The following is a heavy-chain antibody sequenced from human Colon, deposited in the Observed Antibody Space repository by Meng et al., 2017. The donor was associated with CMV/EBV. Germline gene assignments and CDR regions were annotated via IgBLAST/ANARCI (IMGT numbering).Heavy chain of an antibody. CDR3: ARDVGRSASKRGFDP. V-gene: IGHV3-30*02. CDR2: IRYDGSKT. CDR1: GFTFRSYG. Sequence: GGSLRLSCAASGFTFRSYGIHWLRQAPGKGLEWVAFIRYDGSKTFYAESVKGRFNISRDNSKNTVFVQMNSLRRDDTAMYYCARDVGRSASKRGFDPWGPGTLVTVSS. D-gene: IGHD3-3*01. J-gene: IGHJ5*02.